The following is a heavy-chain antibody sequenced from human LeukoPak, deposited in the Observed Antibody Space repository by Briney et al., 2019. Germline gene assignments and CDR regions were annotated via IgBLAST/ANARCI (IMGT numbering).Heavy chain of an antibody. CDR2: ISGSGAST. V-gene: IGHV3-23*01. Sequence: GGSLRLSCVASGFTFNSYAMSWVRQAPGKGLEWVSAISGSGASTYYADAVKGRFTISRDNSKNTLYLQMNSLRSLRAEDTAVYYCASVLGGAFDIWGQGTRVTVSS. D-gene: IGHD3-3*02. CDR1: GFTFNSYA. CDR3: ASVLGGAFDI. J-gene: IGHJ3*02.